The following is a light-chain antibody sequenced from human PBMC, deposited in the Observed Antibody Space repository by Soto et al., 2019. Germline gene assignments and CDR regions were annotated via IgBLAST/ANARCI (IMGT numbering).Light chain of an antibody. V-gene: IGLV2-11*01. CDR2: DVS. CDR3: CSYAGSSYV. CDR1: SSDVGGYNY. Sequence: QSALTQPRSVSGSPGQSVTISCTGTSSDVGGYNYVSWYQQHPGKAPKLMIYDVSKRPSGVPDRFSGSMSGNTASLTISGLQAEDEADYYCCSYAGSSYVFGTGTKLTVL. J-gene: IGLJ1*01.